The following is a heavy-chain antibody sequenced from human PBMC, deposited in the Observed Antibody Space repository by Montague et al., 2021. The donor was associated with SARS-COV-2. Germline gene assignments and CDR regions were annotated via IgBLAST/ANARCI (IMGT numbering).Heavy chain of an antibody. D-gene: IGHD2-21*01. J-gene: IGHJ2*01. V-gene: IGHV4-59*13. CDR1: GGSINNYY. CDR2: IYYSGSVTT. CDR3: ARRGDGEVFARFMYWYFDV. Sequence: SETLSLTCSVSGGSINNYYWGWVRQSPGKGLEWIGYIYYSGSVTTSYNPSLKSRVSISVDTSENQFSLKLTSVTAADTAVYYCARRGDGEVFARFMYWYFDVWNRGSLVTVSS.